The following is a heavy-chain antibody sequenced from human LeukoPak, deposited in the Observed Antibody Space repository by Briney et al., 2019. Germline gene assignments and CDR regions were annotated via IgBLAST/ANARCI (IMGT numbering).Heavy chain of an antibody. V-gene: IGHV3-48*01. D-gene: IGHD5/OR15-5a*01. J-gene: IGHJ4*02. CDR1: GFTVNTYD. Sequence: GGSLRLSCAASGFTVNTYDMHWVRQAPGQGPEWIAYFGISGTIYYADSVRGRFTISRDNARNSLFLQMNRLRIDDTAIYYCAGYGFYPYWGQGTPVTVSS. CDR3: AGYGFYPY. CDR2: FGISGTI.